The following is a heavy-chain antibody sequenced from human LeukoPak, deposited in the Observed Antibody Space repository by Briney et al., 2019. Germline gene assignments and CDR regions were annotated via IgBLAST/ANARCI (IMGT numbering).Heavy chain of an antibody. CDR1: GGSISSSGYY. D-gene: IGHD6-13*01. J-gene: IGHJ5*02. CDR3: ARDPARGQQLVRSAWFDP. Sequence: SETLSLTCTVSGGSISSSGYYWGWIRQPPGKGLEWIGSIYYSGSTYSNPSLKSRVTISLDTSKNQFSLKLSSVTAADTAVYYCARDPARGQQLVRSAWFDPWGQGTLVTVSS. CDR2: IYYSGST. V-gene: IGHV4-39*07.